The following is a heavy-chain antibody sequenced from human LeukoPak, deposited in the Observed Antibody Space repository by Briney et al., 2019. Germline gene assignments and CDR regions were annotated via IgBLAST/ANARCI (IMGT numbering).Heavy chain of an antibody. V-gene: IGHV1-18*01. D-gene: IGHD3-22*01. CDR2: ISAYNGNT. Sequence: ASVKVSCKASGYTFTSYGISWVRQAPGQGLEWMGWISAYNGNTNYAQKLQGRVTMTTDTSTSTAYMELRSLRSDDTAVYYCARDPYYYDSSGYYLWGINYFDYWGQGTLVTVSS. CDR3: ARDPYYYDSSGYYLWGINYFDY. CDR1: GYTFTSYG. J-gene: IGHJ4*02.